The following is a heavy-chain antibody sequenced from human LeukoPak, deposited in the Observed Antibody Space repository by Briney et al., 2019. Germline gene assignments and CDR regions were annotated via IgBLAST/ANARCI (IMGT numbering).Heavy chain of an antibody. J-gene: IGHJ5*02. D-gene: IGHD2-15*01. CDR1: GGSISSGGYY. Sequence: PSETLSLTCTVSGGSISSGGYYWSWIRQHPGKGLEWIGYIYYSGSTYYNPSLKSRVTISVDTSKNQFSLKLSSVTAADTAVYYCARVDKHCSGEICYSGWFDPWGQGTLVTVSS. CDR2: IYYSGST. V-gene: IGHV4-31*03. CDR3: ARVDKHCSGEICYSGWFDP.